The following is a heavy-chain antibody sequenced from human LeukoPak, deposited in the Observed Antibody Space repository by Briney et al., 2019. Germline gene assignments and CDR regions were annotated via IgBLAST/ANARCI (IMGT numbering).Heavy chain of an antibody. CDR3: AKERPSTTVTTESEVY. CDR1: GFTFSSYA. D-gene: IGHD4-17*01. CDR2: ISGSGGST. V-gene: IGHV3-23*01. J-gene: IGHJ4*02. Sequence: PGGSLRLSCAASGFTFSSYAMSWVRQAPGKGLEWVSAISGSGGSTYYADSVKGRFTISRDNSKNTLYLQMNSLRAEDTAVYYCAKERPSTTVTTESEVYWGQGTLVTVSS.